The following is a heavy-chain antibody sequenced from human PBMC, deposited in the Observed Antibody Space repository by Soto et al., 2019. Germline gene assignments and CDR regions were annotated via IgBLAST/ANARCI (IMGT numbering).Heavy chain of an antibody. CDR1: GFTFSSYG. D-gene: IGHD3-22*01. J-gene: IGHJ5*02. CDR2: IWYDGSNK. CDR3: ARPGGYSDPFDP. V-gene: IGHV3-33*01. Sequence: QVQLVESGGGVVQPGRSLRLSCAASGFTFSSYGMHWVRQAPGKGLEWVAVIWYDGSNKYYADSVKGRFTISRDNSKNTLYLQMNSLRAEDTAVYYCARPGGYSDPFDPWGQGTLVTVSS.